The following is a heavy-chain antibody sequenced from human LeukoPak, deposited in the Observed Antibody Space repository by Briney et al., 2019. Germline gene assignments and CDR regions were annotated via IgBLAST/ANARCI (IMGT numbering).Heavy chain of an antibody. CDR1: GGSISSYY. Sequence: PSETLSLTCTVSGGSISSYYWSWIRQPPGKGLEWIGYIYYSGSTNYNPSLKSRVTISVDTSKNQFSLKLSSVTAADTAVYYCARVRSGGVVDYWGQGTLVTVSS. J-gene: IGHJ4*02. CDR3: ARVRSGGVVDY. D-gene: IGHD6-25*01. V-gene: IGHV4-59*12. CDR2: IYYSGST.